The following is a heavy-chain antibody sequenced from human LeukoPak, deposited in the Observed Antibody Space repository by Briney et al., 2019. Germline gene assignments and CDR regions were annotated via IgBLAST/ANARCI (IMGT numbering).Heavy chain of an antibody. CDR2: TSGSGDGT. V-gene: IGHV3-23*01. CDR3: AKLRDFFDSSGQFDY. CDR1: GFTFSSYA. J-gene: IGHJ4*02. D-gene: IGHD3-22*01. Sequence: GGPLRLSCAASGFTFSSYAMSWVRQAPGKGLEWVSATSGSGDGTFYADSVKGRFTISRDNPKNTLYLQMNSLRAEDTAIYYCAKLRDFFDSSGQFDYWGQGTLVTVSS.